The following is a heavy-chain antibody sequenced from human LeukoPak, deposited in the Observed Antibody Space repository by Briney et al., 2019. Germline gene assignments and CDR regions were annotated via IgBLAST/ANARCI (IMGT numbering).Heavy chain of an antibody. CDR1: GGSISSYY. CDR2: IYYSGST. D-gene: IGHD3-22*01. Sequence: SETLSLTCTVSGGSISSYYWSWIRQPPGKGLEWIGYIYYSGSTNYNPSLKSRVTISVDTWKNQFSLKLTSVTAADTAVYYCARVAWYYYDSSGYSNWFDPWGPGTLVTVSS. CDR3: ARVAWYYYDSSGYSNWFDP. J-gene: IGHJ5*02. V-gene: IGHV4-59*01.